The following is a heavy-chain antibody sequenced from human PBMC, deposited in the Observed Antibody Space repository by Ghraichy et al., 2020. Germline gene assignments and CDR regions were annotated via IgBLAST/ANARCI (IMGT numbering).Heavy chain of an antibody. CDR1: GGSFSGYY. J-gene: IGHJ6*02. CDR2: INHSGST. Sequence: SQTLSLTCAVYGGSFSGYYWSWIRQPPGKGLEWIGEINHSGSTNYNPSLKSRVTISVDTSKNQFSLKLSSVTAADTAVYYCARGGGKGSSWYLPPVYGMDVWGQGTTVTVSS. D-gene: IGHD6-13*01. V-gene: IGHV4-34*01. CDR3: ARGGGKGSSWYLPPVYGMDV.